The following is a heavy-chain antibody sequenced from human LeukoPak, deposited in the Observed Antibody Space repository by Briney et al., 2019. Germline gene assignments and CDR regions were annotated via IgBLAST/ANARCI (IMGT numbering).Heavy chain of an antibody. CDR3: ATNSGSYHIDY. J-gene: IGHJ4*02. Sequence: GGSLRLSCAASGFTFSSYSMNWVRQAPGKGLEWVSSISSSSSYIYYADSVKGRFTISRDNAKNSLYLQTNSLRAEDTAVYYCATNSGSYHIDYWGQGTLVTVSS. CDR2: ISSSSSYI. V-gene: IGHV3-21*01. D-gene: IGHD1-26*01. CDR1: GFTFSSYS.